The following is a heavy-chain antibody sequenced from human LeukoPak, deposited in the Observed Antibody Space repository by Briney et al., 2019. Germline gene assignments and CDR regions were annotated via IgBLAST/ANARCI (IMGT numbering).Heavy chain of an antibody. Sequence: GGSLRLSCAASGFTFSSYAMHWVRQAPGKGLEWVAVISYDGSNKYYADSVKGRFTISRDNSKNTLYLQMNSLGAEDTAVYYCASIAVAGGDYWGQGTLVTVSS. J-gene: IGHJ4*02. CDR2: ISYDGSNK. CDR1: GFTFSSYA. D-gene: IGHD6-19*01. CDR3: ASIAVAGGDY. V-gene: IGHV3-30-3*01.